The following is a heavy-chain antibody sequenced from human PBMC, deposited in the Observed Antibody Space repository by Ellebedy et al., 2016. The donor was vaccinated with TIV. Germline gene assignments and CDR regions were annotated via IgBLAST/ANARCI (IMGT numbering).Heavy chain of an antibody. CDR1: GYTFTDNY. D-gene: IGHD6-13*01. J-gene: IGHJ5*02. CDR3: ARDQTIISAANPRPWFDP. CDR2: INPKSGGT. Sequence: AASVKVSCKASGYTFTDNYIHWVRRAPGQGLEWMGWINPKSGGTTYARKFQGRVTMTRGTSITTAYMELSRLTYDDTAVYYCARDQTIISAANPRPWFDPWGQGTLVTVSS. V-gene: IGHV1-2*02.